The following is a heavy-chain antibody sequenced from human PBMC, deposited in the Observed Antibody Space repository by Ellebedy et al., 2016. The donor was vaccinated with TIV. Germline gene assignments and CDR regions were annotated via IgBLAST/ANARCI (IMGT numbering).Heavy chain of an antibody. Sequence: GESLKISXAASGFTFSNCAMSWVRQAPGKGLEWVSSISSSSSYIYYADSVKGRFTISRDNAKNSLYLQMNSLRAEDTAVYYCARVEPFYCSSTSCKNLGSDYWGQGTLVTVSS. CDR3: ARVEPFYCSSTSCKNLGSDY. V-gene: IGHV3-21*01. CDR2: ISSSSSYI. J-gene: IGHJ4*02. D-gene: IGHD2-2*01. CDR1: GFTFSNCA.